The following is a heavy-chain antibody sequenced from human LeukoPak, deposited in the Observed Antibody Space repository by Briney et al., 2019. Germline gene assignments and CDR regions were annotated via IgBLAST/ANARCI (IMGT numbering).Heavy chain of an antibody. Sequence: SVKVSCKASGGTFSSYAISWVRQAPGQGLEWMGGIIPIFGTANYAQKFQGRVTITADESTSTAYMELSSLRSEDTAVYYCARGFGVRLGDYYYYMDVWGKGTTVTISS. D-gene: IGHD3-10*01. CDR1: GGTFSSYA. CDR3: ARGFGVRLGDYYYYMDV. J-gene: IGHJ6*03. CDR2: IIPIFGTA. V-gene: IGHV1-69*13.